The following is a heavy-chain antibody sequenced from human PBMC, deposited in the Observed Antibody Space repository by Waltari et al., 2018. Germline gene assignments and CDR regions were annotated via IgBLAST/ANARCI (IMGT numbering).Heavy chain of an antibody. J-gene: IGHJ4*02. CDR1: GFSFRAYW. CDR3: ARGSTGYVRFWDC. D-gene: IGHD2-2*01. CDR2: IKYDGSAT. V-gene: IGHV3-7*03. Sequence: EVQLMESGGGLVQPGGSLRLSCAASGFSFRAYWMTWVSQAPGKGLEWVANIKYDGSATYHVDSVNGRFTISRDNAKNSLYLQMNDVSAEDTAIYYCARGSTGYVRFWDCWGQGTVVTVSS.